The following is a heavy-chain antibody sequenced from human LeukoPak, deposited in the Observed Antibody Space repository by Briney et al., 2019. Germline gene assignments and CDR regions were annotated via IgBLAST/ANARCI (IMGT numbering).Heavy chain of an antibody. Sequence: SQTLSLTCTVSGGSISSGGYYWSWIRQHPGTGLEWIGYIYYSGSTYYNPSLKSRVTISVDTSKNQFSLKLSSVTAADTAVYYCARGGTYYDNPYYFDYWGQGTLVTVSS. CDR1: GGSISSGGYY. CDR2: IYYSGST. V-gene: IGHV4-31*03. CDR3: ARGGTYYDNPYYFDY. J-gene: IGHJ4*02. D-gene: IGHD3-22*01.